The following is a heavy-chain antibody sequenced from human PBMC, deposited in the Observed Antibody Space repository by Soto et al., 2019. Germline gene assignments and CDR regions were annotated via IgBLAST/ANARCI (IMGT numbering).Heavy chain of an antibody. Sequence: ASVKVSCKASGYTFTSYGISWVRQAPGQGLEWMGWISAYNGNTNYAQKLQGRVTMTTDTSTSTAYMELRSLRSDDTAVYYCARSSAPYFDFWSGYRYYFYYWGQGTLVTVSS. CDR2: ISAYNGNT. D-gene: IGHD3-3*01. CDR1: GYTFTSYG. V-gene: IGHV1-18*04. CDR3: ARSSAPYFDFWSGYRYYFYY. J-gene: IGHJ4*02.